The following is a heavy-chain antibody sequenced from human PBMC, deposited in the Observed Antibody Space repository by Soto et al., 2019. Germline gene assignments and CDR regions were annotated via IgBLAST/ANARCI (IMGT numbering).Heavy chain of an antibody. CDR3: ATEESVNEYMGETHY. Sequence: PGGFLRLSCEASGFTFETTALSWVRQAPGKGLEWVATISGTGLSKYYADSMKGRFIISRDNSKNTLYLQMNSLRAEDTAIYYCATEESVNEYMGETHYCGQGTPVTV. CDR2: ISGTGLSK. J-gene: IGHJ4*02. D-gene: IGHD3-16*01. V-gene: IGHV3-23*01. CDR1: GFTFETTA.